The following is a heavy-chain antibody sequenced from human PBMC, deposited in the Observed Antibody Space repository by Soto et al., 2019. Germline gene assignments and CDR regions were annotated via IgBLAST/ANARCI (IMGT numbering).Heavy chain of an antibody. CDR1: GYTFTSYG. Sequence: GASVKVSCKASGYTFTSYGISWVRQAPGQGHEWMGWISAYNGNTNYAQKLQGRVTMTTDTSTSTAYMELRSLRSDDTAVYYCASGAEYYDILTGYYNGYFDYWGQGTLVTVSS. D-gene: IGHD3-9*01. CDR3: ASGAEYYDILTGYYNGYFDY. J-gene: IGHJ4*02. V-gene: IGHV1-18*01. CDR2: ISAYNGNT.